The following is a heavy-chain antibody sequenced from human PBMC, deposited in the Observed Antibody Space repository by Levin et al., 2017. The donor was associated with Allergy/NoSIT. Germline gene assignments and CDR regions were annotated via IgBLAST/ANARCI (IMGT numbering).Heavy chain of an antibody. CDR3: ARHAYEPKSGYDPIFDY. Sequence: GGSLRLSCKGSGYSFTSYWISWVRQMPGKGLEWMGRIDPSDSYTNYSPSFQGHVTISADKSISTAYLQWSSLKASDTAMYYCARHAYEPKSGYDPIFDYWGQGTLVTVSS. D-gene: IGHD5-12*01. J-gene: IGHJ4*02. CDR1: GYSFTSYW. V-gene: IGHV5-10-1*01. CDR2: IDPSDSYT.